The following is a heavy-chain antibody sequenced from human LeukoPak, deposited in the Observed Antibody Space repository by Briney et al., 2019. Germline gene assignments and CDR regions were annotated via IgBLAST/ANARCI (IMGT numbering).Heavy chain of an antibody. J-gene: IGHJ4*02. V-gene: IGHV4-59*01. Sequence: SETLSLTCTVSGGSISFYYWSWIRQPPGKGLEWIGYIYYSGSTNCNPSLTSRVTISIDTSKNQFSLKLRSVTAADTAVYYCAREVPIVRGLRWDYWGQGTLVTVSS. D-gene: IGHD3-10*01. CDR1: GGSISFYY. CDR3: AREVPIVRGLRWDY. CDR2: IYYSGST.